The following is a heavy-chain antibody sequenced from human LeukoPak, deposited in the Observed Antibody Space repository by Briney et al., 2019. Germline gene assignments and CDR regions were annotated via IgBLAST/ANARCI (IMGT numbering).Heavy chain of an antibody. CDR1: GFTFSSYV. J-gene: IGHJ4*02. CDR2: IRYDGSNK. Sequence: PGGSLRLSCAASGFTFSSYVMHWVRQAPGKGLEWVAFIRYDGSNKYYADSVKGRFTISRDNSKNTLYLQMNSLRAEDTAVYYCAKDTLLLWFGESYYFDCWGQRTLVTVSS. CDR3: AKDTLLLWFGESYYFDC. V-gene: IGHV3-30*02. D-gene: IGHD3-10*01.